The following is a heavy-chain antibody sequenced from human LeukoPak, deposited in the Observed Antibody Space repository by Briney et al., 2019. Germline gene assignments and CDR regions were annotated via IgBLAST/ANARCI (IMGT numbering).Heavy chain of an antibody. CDR2: ISGSGGST. J-gene: IGHJ4*02. CDR1: GFTFSSYA. Sequence: GSLILSCAASGFTFSSYAMSWVRQAPGKGLEWVSAISGSGGSTYYADSVKGRFTISRDNSKNTLYLQMNSLRAEDTAVYYCAKDSTMVRGVPFDYWGQGTLVTVSS. CDR3: AKDSTMVRGVPFDY. D-gene: IGHD3-10*01. V-gene: IGHV3-23*01.